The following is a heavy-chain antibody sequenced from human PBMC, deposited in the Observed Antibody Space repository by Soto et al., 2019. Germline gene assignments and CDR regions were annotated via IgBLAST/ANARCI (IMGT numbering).Heavy chain of an antibody. J-gene: IGHJ4*02. V-gene: IGHV4-30-2*01. CDR1: GGSISSGGYS. D-gene: IGHD6-13*01. CDR3: ARETSSWWDNSYYFDY. Sequence: PSETLSLTCAVSGGSISSGGYSWSWIRQPPGKGLEWIGYIYHSGSTYYNPSHTGLVTISVDRSKNQFSLKLSSVTAADTAVYYCARETSSWWDNSYYFDYWGQGTLVTVSS. CDR2: IYHSGST.